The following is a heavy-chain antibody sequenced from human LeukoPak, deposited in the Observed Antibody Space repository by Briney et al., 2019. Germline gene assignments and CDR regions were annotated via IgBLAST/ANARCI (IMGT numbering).Heavy chain of an antibody. CDR2: IYTSGST. J-gene: IGHJ5*02. V-gene: IGHV4-61*02. Sequence: PSQTLSLTCTVSGGSISSGSYYWSWIRQPAGKGLEWIGRIYTSGSTNYNPSLKSRVTISVDTSKNQFSLKLSSVTAADTAVYYCARVVEHWFDPWGQGTLVTVSS. CDR3: ARVVEHWFDP. CDR1: GGSISSGSYY.